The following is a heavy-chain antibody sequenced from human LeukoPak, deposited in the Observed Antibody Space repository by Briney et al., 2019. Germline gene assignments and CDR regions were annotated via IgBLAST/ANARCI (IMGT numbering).Heavy chain of an antibody. CDR2: ISYDGSNK. CDR1: GFTFSSYA. CDR3: AKDMNYDFWSGREQRARY. Sequence: GRSLRLSRAASGFTFSSYAMHWVRQAPGKGLEWVAVISYDGSNKYYADSVKGRFTISRDNSKNTLYLQMNSLRAEDTAVYYCAKDMNYDFWSGREQRARYWGQGTLVTVSS. V-gene: IGHV3-30-3*01. J-gene: IGHJ1*01. D-gene: IGHD3/OR15-3a*01.